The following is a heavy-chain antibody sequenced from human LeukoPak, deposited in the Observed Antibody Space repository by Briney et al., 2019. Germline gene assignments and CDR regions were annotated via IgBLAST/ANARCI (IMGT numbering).Heavy chain of an antibody. CDR2: IIPIFGTA. CDR1: RGTFSSYA. J-gene: IGHJ6*03. V-gene: IGHV1-69*05. Sequence: SVKVSCNASRGTFSSYAISWVRQAPGQGLEWMGRIIPIFGTANYAQKFQGRVTITTDESTSTAYMELSSLRSEDTAVYYCARVGLKDYYYYMDVWGKGTTVTVSS. D-gene: IGHD3/OR15-3a*01. CDR3: ARVGLKDYYYYMDV.